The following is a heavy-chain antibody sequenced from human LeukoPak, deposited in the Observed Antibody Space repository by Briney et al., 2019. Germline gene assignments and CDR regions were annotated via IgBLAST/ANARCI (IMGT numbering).Heavy chain of an antibody. V-gene: IGHV1-8*01. CDR3: ARADLPSDI. CDR2: MNPISGNT. CDR1: GYTFSSYD. Sequence: ASVKVSCKASGYTFSSYDINWVRQATGQGLEWMGWMNPISGNTGYAQKFQGRLTITRDTSINTAYMDLTNLRSEDTAVYFCARADLPSDIWGQGTMVTVSS. J-gene: IGHJ3*02.